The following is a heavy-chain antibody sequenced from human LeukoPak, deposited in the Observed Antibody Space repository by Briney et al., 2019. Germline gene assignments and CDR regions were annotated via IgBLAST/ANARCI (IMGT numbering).Heavy chain of an antibody. CDR1: GGSISSYY. V-gene: IGHV4-59*01. J-gene: IGHJ4*02. D-gene: IGHD3-10*01. Sequence: PSETLSLTCTVSGGSISSYYWSWLRQPPGKGLEWTGYIYYSGSTNYNPSLKSRVTISLDTSKNQFSLKLSSVTAADTAVYYCARYDGDYFDHWGQGTLVTVSS. CDR2: IYYSGST. CDR3: ARYDGDYFDH.